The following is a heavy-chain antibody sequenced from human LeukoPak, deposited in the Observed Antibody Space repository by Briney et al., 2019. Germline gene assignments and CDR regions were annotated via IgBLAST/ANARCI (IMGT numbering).Heavy chain of an antibody. CDR1: GFTFSSYA. CDR3: ARDPHYTYGYYFDY. D-gene: IGHD5-18*01. J-gene: IGHJ4*02. Sequence: SGGSLRLSCAASGFTFSSYAMSWVRQAPGKGLEWVSAITGSGGSTYYADAVKGRFSISRDNSRNTLYLQMNSLRAEDTAIYYCARDPHYTYGYYFDYWGQGTLVTVSS. CDR2: ITGSGGST. V-gene: IGHV3-23*01.